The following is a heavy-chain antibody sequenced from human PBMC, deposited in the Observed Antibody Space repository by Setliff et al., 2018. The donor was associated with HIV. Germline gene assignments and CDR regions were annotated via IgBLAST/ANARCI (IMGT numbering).Heavy chain of an antibody. CDR3: ARRYTSSWYYMDV. D-gene: IGHD6-13*01. CDR2: IYPGDSDP. J-gene: IGHJ6*04. Sequence: PGESLKISCKGSGYSFIRYWIGWVRQMPGKGLEWMGIIYPGDSDPRYSPSFQGQVTISADKSISTAYLQWSSLKASDTAMYYCARRYTSSWYYMDVWGKGTTVTVSS. V-gene: IGHV5-51*01. CDR1: GYSFIRYW.